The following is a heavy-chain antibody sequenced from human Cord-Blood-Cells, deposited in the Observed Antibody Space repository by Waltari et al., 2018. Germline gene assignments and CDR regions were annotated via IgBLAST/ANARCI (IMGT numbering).Heavy chain of an antibody. J-gene: IGHJ4*02. V-gene: IGHV4-34*01. CDR2: INHSGST. CDR3: ARGPGFDY. CDR1: GGSFSGYY. Sequence: QVQLQQWGAGLLKPSETLSLTCAVYGGSFSGYYWSWIRQPPGKGLEWIGEINHSGSTNYNPSLKSRVNISVDTSKNQFSLKLSSVTAADTAVYYCARGPGFDYWGQGTLVTVSS. D-gene: IGHD7-27*01.